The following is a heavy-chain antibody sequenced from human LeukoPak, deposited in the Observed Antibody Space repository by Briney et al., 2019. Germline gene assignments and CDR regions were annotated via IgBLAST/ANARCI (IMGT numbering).Heavy chain of an antibody. CDR3: ATTVGCYFDY. Sequence: PSQTLSLTCTVSGGSISSGGYHWSWIRRHPGKGLEWIGYIYYSGSTYYNPSLKSRVTMSVDTSENQFSLKLSSVTAADTAVYYCATTVGCYFDYWSQGTLVTASS. CDR2: IYYSGST. D-gene: IGHD3-16*01. J-gene: IGHJ4*02. CDR1: GGSISSGGYH. V-gene: IGHV4-31*03.